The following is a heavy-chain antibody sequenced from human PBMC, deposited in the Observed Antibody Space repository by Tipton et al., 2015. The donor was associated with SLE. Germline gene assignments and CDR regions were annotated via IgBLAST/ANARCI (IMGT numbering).Heavy chain of an antibody. CDR2: INHSGST. J-gene: IGHJ4*02. D-gene: IGHD6-13*01. CDR3: AGIAAAGTQCVDY. CDR1: GGSFSGYY. Sequence: LRLSCAVYGGSFSGYYWSWIRQPPGKGLEWIGEINHSGSTNYNPSLKSRVTISVDTSKNQFSLKLSSVTAADTAVYYCAGIAAAGTQCVDYWGQGTLVTVSS. V-gene: IGHV4-34*01.